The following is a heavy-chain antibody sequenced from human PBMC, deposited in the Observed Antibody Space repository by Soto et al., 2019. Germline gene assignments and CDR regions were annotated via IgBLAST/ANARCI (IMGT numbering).Heavy chain of an antibody. CDR2: IGSSGGAT. CDR3: AKRSTTGTYYFDS. V-gene: IGHV3-23*01. D-gene: IGHD1-1*01. J-gene: IGHJ4*02. Sequence: GGSLRLSCAASGFIFSTYAMSWVRQAPGRGLEWVSSIGSSGGATFYADSVKGRFTISRDNSKNTLFLQMNTLKDEDTAVYFCAKRSTTGTYYFDSWGQGTLVTVSS. CDR1: GFIFSTYA.